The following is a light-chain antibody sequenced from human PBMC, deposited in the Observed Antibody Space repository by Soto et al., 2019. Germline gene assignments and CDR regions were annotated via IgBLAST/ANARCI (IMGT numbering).Light chain of an antibody. CDR1: QSVLYSSSNKNY. J-gene: IGKJ1*01. CDR2: WAS. Sequence: DIVMTQSPDSLAVSLGERATINCKSSQSVLYSSSNKNYLAWYQQKPGQPPKLLIYWASTRVSGVPDRFSGSGSWKDLTLTISSLQAEDVAVYYCQRYFGILWTLGQGAKVDIK. V-gene: IGKV4-1*01. CDR3: QRYFGILWT.